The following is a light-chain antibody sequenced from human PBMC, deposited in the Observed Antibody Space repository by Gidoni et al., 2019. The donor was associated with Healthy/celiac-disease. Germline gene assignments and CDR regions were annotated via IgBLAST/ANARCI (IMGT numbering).Light chain of an antibody. V-gene: IGLV3-19*01. Sequence: SSALTPDAAVSVALGQTVRITCQGDSLRSYYASWYQQKPGQAPVLVIYGKNNRPSGIPDRFSGSSSGNTASLTITGAQAEDEADYYCNSRDSSGNHHVVFGGGTKLTVL. CDR1: SLRSYY. CDR2: GKN. J-gene: IGLJ2*01. CDR3: NSRDSSGNHHVV.